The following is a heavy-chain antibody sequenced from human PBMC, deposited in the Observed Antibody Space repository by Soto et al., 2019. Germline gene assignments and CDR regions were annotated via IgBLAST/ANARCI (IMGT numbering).Heavy chain of an antibody. V-gene: IGHV1-46*01. CDR1: GYTFTSYY. Sequence: GASMKVSCNASGYTFTSYYMHWVRQAPGQGLEWMGIINPSGGSTSYAQKFQGRVTMTRDTSTSTVYMELSSLRSEDTAVYYCARDRASGVFDYWGQGTLVTVSS. D-gene: IGHD3-10*01. J-gene: IGHJ4*02. CDR2: INPSGGST. CDR3: ARDRASGVFDY.